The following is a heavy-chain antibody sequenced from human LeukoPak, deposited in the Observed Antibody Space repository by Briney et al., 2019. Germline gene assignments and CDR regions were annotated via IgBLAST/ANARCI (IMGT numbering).Heavy chain of an antibody. D-gene: IGHD3-22*01. CDR3: ASSPPVVKYYFDY. CDR2: IYTSGST. J-gene: IGHJ4*02. V-gene: IGHV4-61*02. CDR1: GGSISSGSYY. Sequence: SQTLSLTCTVSGGSISSGSYYWSWIRQPAGKGLEWIGRIYTSGSTNYNPSLKSRVTISVDTSKNQFSLKLSSVTAADTAVYYCASSPPVVKYYFDYWGQGTLVTVSS.